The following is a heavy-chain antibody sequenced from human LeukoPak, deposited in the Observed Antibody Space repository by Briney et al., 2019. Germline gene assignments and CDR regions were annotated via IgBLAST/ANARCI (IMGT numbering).Heavy chain of an antibody. V-gene: IGHV3-30*18. J-gene: IGHJ4*02. CDR3: AKARESYSSSWYFDY. Sequence: PGGSLRLSCAASGFTFSGYGMHWVRQAPGKGLEWVAVISYDGNYKYYADSVQGRFAISRDNSKNTMYLQVNSLRAEDTALYYCAKARESYSSSWYFDYWGQGTLVTVSS. CDR2: ISYDGNYK. CDR1: GFTFSGYG. D-gene: IGHD6-13*01.